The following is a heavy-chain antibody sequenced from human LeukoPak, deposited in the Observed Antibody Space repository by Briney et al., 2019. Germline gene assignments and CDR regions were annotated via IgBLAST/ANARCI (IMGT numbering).Heavy chain of an antibody. CDR2: IYYSGST. CDR1: GGSISSSSYY. D-gene: IGHD1-14*01. CDR3: ARDVLTLRGRKNAFDI. V-gene: IGHV4-39*07. Sequence: SETLSLTCTVSGGSISSSSYYWGWFRQPPGTGLEWLGSIYYSGSTYYNPSLKSRVTISVDTSKNQFSLKLSSVTAADTAVYYCARDVLTLRGRKNAFDIWGQGTMVTVSS. J-gene: IGHJ3*02.